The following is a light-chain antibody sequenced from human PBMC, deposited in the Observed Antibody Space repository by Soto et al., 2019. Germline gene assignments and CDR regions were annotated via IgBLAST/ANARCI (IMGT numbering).Light chain of an antibody. CDR3: QQYGYSPIT. V-gene: IGKV3-20*01. J-gene: IGKJ5*01. CDR1: QSVSSSH. Sequence: DIVTTQSPLSLRVPPGEPATLSCRASQSVSSSHLAWYQHKPGQAPRLLIYAASSRATGSPDRFSGGGSGTDFTLTISRLEPEDFAVYYCQQYGYSPITFGQGTRLEIK. CDR2: AAS.